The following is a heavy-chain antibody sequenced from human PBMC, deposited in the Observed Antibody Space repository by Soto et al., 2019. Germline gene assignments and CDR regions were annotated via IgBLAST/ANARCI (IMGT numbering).Heavy chain of an antibody. Sequence: QVPLVASGGGVVQPGRSLRLSCAAAGFTFSTYGMHLVRQAPGKGLEWVALIWFDGSNKDYADCVEGRLTISRDNSKQTLYLQLNSLRAEDTAVYYCAREVTLVVGAIKTNYFDYLGQGTLVTVSS. J-gene: IGHJ4*02. CDR1: GFTFSTYG. V-gene: IGHV3-33*01. D-gene: IGHD1-26*01. CDR3: AREVTLVVGAIKTNYFDY. CDR2: IWFDGSNK.